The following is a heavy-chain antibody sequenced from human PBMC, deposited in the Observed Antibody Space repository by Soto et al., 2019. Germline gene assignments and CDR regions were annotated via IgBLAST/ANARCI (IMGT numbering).Heavy chain of an antibody. J-gene: IGHJ5*02. CDR1: GFAFSTYT. CDR2: ISASSSYM. CDR3: TRXLGVTNWFDL. Sequence: EMQLVESGGGRVKPGEALRLSCEASGFAFSTYTMNWVRQSPGRGLEWVSSISASSSYMYYADSVQGRFTVSRDNPKKSLFLQMDNLRVEDTAVYYCTRXLGVTNWFDLWGQGILVTVSP. D-gene: IGHD3-16*02. V-gene: IGHV3-21*02.